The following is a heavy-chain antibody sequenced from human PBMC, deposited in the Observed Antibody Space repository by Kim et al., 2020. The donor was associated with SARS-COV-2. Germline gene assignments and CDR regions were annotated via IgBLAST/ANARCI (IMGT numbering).Heavy chain of an antibody. CDR3: VRGSGCYGY. D-gene: IGHD2-2*01. V-gene: IGHV4-4*07. CDR1: GGSISSYY. Sequence: SETLSLTCTVSGGSISSYYWSWIRQPAGKGLEWIGRIYYSGSTNYNPSLQSRVTMSVDTSKNQFSLKLNSVTAADTAIYYCVRGSGCYGYWGREPWSPSPQ. J-gene: IGHJ4*02. CDR2: IYYSGST.